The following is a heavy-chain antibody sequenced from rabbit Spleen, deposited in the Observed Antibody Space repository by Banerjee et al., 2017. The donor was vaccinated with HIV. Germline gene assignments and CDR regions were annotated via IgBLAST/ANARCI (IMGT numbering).Heavy chain of an antibody. V-gene: IGHV1S45*01. Sequence: QEQLVESGGGLVQPEGSLTLTCKASGFSFSDRDVMCWVRQAPGKGLEWIACINASTGKPVYATWAKGRFTISITSSTTVTLQMTSLTAADTATYFCARDTSSSFSSYGMDLWGQGTLVTVS. CDR2: INASTGKP. J-gene: IGHJ6*01. D-gene: IGHD1-1*01. CDR3: ARDTSSSFSSYGMDL. CDR1: GFSFSDRDV.